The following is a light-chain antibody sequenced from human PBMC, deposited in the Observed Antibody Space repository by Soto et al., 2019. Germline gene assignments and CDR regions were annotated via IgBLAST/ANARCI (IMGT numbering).Light chain of an antibody. J-gene: IGKJ2*01. Sequence: DIQMTQSPSSVSASVGYIITITCRASQPINTWLAWYQQKPGKAPNLLIYAASTLHRGAPSRFSGRGSGTDFSLTIRNLEPEDFATYYCQQSNSFPYTFGQGTKVDIK. V-gene: IGKV1-12*01. CDR1: QPINTW. CDR3: QQSNSFPYT. CDR2: AAS.